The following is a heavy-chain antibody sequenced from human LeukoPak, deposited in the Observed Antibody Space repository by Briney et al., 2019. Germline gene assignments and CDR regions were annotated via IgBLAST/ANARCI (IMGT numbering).Heavy chain of an antibody. CDR2: IYYSGST. CDR1: GGSISSSSYY. CDR3: ASVVDSSLSNGY. Sequence: PSETLSLTCTVSGGSISSSSYYWGWIRQPPGEGLEWIGSIYYSGSTYYNPSLKSRVTISVDTSKNQFSLKLSSVTAADTAVYYCASVVDSSLSNGYWGQGTLVTVSS. D-gene: IGHD3-22*01. J-gene: IGHJ4*02. V-gene: IGHV4-39*01.